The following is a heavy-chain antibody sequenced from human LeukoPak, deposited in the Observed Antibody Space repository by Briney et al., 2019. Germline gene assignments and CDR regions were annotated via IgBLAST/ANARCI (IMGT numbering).Heavy chain of an antibody. J-gene: IGHJ5*02. V-gene: IGHV3-30*02. Sequence: PGGSLRLSCAASGFTFSSYGMHWVRQAPGKGLEWVAFIRYDGSNKYYADSVKGRFTISRDNSKNTLYLQMNSLRGEDTAVYYCAKDLFLGYCSSTSCYNWFDPWGQGTLVTVSS. CDR2: IRYDGSNK. CDR1: GFTFSSYG. CDR3: AKDLFLGYCSSTSCYNWFDP. D-gene: IGHD2-2*01.